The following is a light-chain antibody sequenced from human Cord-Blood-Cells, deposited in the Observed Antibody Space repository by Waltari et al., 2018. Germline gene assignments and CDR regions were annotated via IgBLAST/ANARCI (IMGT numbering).Light chain of an antibody. CDR1: SSDVGSYNL. CDR2: EGS. Sequence: QSALTQPASVSGSPGQSITISCTGTSSDVGSYNLVSWYQQHPGKAPKLMIYEGSKRPSGVSNRFSGSESGNTASVTISGLQAEDDADYYCCSYAGSSTLVFGGGTKLTVL. CDR3: CSYAGSSTLV. V-gene: IGLV2-23*01. J-gene: IGLJ3*02.